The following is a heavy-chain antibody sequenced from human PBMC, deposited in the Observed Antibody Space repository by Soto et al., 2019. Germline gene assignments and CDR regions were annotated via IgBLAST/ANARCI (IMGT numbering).Heavy chain of an antibody. CDR1: GFTFSSYA. CDR3: AKGGRPPMYYYDSSGYFLIFDY. Sequence: EVQLLESGGGFVQPGGSLRLSCAASGFTFSSYAMSWVRQAPGKGLEWVSAISGSGGSTYYADSVKGRFTISRDNSKNTLYLQMNSLRAEDTAVYYCAKGGRPPMYYYDSSGYFLIFDYWGQGTLVTVSS. J-gene: IGHJ4*02. CDR2: ISGSGGST. D-gene: IGHD3-22*01. V-gene: IGHV3-23*01.